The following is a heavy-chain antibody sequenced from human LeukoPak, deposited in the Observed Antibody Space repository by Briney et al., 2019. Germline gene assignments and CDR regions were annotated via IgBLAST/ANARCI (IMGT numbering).Heavy chain of an antibody. D-gene: IGHD5-18*01. J-gene: IGHJ4*02. CDR1: GFTFSSYA. CDR3: AREDATAYSSGHVTYYFDY. V-gene: IGHV3-30-3*01. CDR2: ISYDGSNK. Sequence: GGSLRLSCAGSGFTFSSYAMHWVRQAPGKGLEWVAVISYDGSNKYYADSVKGRFTISRDNSKNTLYLQINSLRDEDTAVYYCAREDATAYSSGHVTYYFDYWGQGTLVTVSS.